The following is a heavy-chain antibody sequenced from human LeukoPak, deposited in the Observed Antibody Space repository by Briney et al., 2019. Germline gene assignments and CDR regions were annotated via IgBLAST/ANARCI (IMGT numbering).Heavy chain of an antibody. CDR1: GYTFTSYG. D-gene: IGHD1-26*01. CDR3: ARGYRADDAFDI. CDR2: MNPNSGNT. V-gene: IGHV1-8*03. Sequence: ASVKVSCKASGYTFTSYGITWVRQATGQGLEWMGWMNPNSGNTGYAQKFQGRVTITRNTSISTAYMELSSLRSEDTAVYYCARGYRADDAFDIWGQGTMVTVSS. J-gene: IGHJ3*02.